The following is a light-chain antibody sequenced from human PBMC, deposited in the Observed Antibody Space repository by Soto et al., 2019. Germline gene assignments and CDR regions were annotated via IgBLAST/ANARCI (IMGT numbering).Light chain of an antibody. CDR3: QQRSNWPLP. Sequence: EVMFRQSPCTLSLYTGERATLSCRASQSVSSYLAWYQQKPGQAPRLLIYDASNRATGIPARFSGSGSGTDFTLTISSLEPEDFAVYYCQQRSNWPLPFGPGTKVDIK. CDR1: QSVSSY. CDR2: DAS. V-gene: IGKV3-11*01. J-gene: IGKJ3*01.